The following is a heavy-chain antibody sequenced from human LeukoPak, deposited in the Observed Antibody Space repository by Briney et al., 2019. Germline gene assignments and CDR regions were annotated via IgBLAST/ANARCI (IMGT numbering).Heavy chain of an antibody. V-gene: IGHV3-9*01. CDR2: ISWNSGSI. Sequence: PGGSLRLSCATSGFTFDDNAMHWVRQAPGKGLEWVSGISWNSGSIGYADSVKGRFTISRDNAKNSLYLQMNSLRAEDTALYYCAKGSGYYYLYFDYWGQGTLVTVSS. D-gene: IGHD3-22*01. J-gene: IGHJ4*02. CDR3: AKGSGYYYLYFDY. CDR1: GFTFDDNA.